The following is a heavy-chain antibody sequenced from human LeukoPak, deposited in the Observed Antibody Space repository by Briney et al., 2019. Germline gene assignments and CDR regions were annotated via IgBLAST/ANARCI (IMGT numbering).Heavy chain of an antibody. CDR1: GGSISNYY. CDR2: IYYSGTT. J-gene: IGHJ4*02. CDR3: ARSSLGYSSSWFPFGY. V-gene: IGHV4-59*08. D-gene: IGHD6-13*01. Sequence: SETLSLTCTVSGGSISNYYWSWIRQPPGKGLEWIGYIYYSGTTNYNPSLKSRVTISVDTSKNQFSLKLSSVTAADTAVYYCARSSLGYSSSWFPFGYWGQGTLVTVSS.